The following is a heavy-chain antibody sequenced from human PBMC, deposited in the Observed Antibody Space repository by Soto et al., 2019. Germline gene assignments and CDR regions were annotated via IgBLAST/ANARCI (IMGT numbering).Heavy chain of an antibody. CDR3: AKDYYGSGSYAFDI. J-gene: IGHJ3*02. D-gene: IGHD3-10*01. CDR2: ISYDGSNK. V-gene: IGHV3-30*18. CDR1: GFTFSSYG. Sequence: QVQLVESGGGVVQPGRSLRLSCAASGFTFSSYGMHWVRQAPGKGLEWVAVISYDGSNKYYADSVKGRFTISRDNSKNTLYLQMNSLRAEDTDVYYCAKDYYGSGSYAFDIWGQGTMVTVSS.